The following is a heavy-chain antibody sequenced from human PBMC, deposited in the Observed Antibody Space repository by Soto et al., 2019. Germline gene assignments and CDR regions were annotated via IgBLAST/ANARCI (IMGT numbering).Heavy chain of an antibody. D-gene: IGHD2-2*01. V-gene: IGHV3-74*03. Sequence: EVQLVESGGGLVQPGGSLRLSCAASGFTFSSYWMHWVRQAPGKGLVWVSRINSDGSSTTYADSVKGRFTISRDNAKNTLYLQMNSLGAEATAVYYCASVETCSSTSCYSVFDYWGQGTLVTVSS. CDR3: ASVETCSSTSCYSVFDY. J-gene: IGHJ4*02. CDR2: INSDGSST. CDR1: GFTFSSYW.